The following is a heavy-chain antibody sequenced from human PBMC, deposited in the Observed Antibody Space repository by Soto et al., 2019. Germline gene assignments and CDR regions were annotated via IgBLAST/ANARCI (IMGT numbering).Heavy chain of an antibody. J-gene: IGHJ4*02. Sequence: EVQLVESGGGLVQPGGSLRLSCAASGFTFSSYSMNWVRQAPGKGLEWVSYISSSSSTIYYSDSVKGRFPISRDTAKNSLYLQMNSLRDEDTAVYYCAGDSGYDFDYWGQGTLVTVSS. V-gene: IGHV3-48*02. D-gene: IGHD5-12*01. CDR1: GFTFSSYS. CDR2: ISSSSSTI. CDR3: AGDSGYDFDY.